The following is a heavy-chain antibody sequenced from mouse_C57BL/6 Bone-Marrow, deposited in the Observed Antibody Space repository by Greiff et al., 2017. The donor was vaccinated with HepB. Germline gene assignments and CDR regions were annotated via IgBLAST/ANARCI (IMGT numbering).Heavy chain of an antibody. J-gene: IGHJ2*01. V-gene: IGHV1-82*01. D-gene: IGHD3-2*02. CDR2: IYPGDGDT. Sequence: QVQLQQSGPELVKPGASVKISCKASGYAFSSSWMNWVKQRPGKGLEWIGRIYPGDGDTNYNGKLKGKATLTADKSSSTAYMQLSSLTSEDSAVYFCAVHSSGYYFDYWGQGTTLTVSS. CDR1: GYAFSSSW. CDR3: AVHSSGYYFDY.